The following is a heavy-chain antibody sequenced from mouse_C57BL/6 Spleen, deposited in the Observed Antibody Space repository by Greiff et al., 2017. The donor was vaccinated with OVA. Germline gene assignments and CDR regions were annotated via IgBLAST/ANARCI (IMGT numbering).Heavy chain of an antibody. V-gene: IGHV1-52*01. CDR2: IDPSDSET. CDR1: GYTFTSYW. CDR3: AQTAQALYAMDY. D-gene: IGHD3-2*02. J-gene: IGHJ4*01. Sequence: QVQLKQSGAELVRPGSSVKLSCKASGYTFTSYWMHWVKQRPIQGLEWIGNIDPSDSETHYNQKFKDKATLTVDKSSSTAYMQLSSLTSEDSAVYYCAQTAQALYAMDYWGQGTSVTVSS.